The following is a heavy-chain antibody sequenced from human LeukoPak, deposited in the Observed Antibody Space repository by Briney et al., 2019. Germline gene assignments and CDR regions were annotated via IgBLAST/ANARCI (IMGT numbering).Heavy chain of an antibody. Sequence: GGSLRLSCAASGFTFSTYSMSWVRQAPGQGLEWLSAISGSGHRTYYSDSVKGRLTISRDNSKNTVSLLMNSLRAEDTAIYYCARENMYDSSDYYGWSGYYDHWGQGTLVTVSS. D-gene: IGHD3-22*01. V-gene: IGHV3-23*01. CDR1: GFTFSTYS. J-gene: IGHJ4*02. CDR2: ISGSGHRT. CDR3: ARENMYDSSDYYGWSGYYDH.